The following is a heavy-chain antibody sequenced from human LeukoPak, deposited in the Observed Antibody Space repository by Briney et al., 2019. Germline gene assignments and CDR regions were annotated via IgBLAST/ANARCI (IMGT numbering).Heavy chain of an antibody. J-gene: IGHJ6*04. D-gene: IGHD5-18*01. Sequence: PSETLSLTCAVYGGSFSGSYWSWIRQPPGKGLEWIGEINHSGSTNYNPSLKSRVTISVDTSKNQFSLKLSSVTAADTAVYYCARERGVDTAIYYYYYGMDVWGKGTTVTVSP. CDR2: INHSGST. CDR3: ARERGVDTAIYYYYYGMDV. CDR1: GGSFSGSY. V-gene: IGHV4-34*01.